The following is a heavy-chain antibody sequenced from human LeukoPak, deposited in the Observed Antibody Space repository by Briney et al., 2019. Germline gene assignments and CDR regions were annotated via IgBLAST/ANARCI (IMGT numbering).Heavy chain of an antibody. Sequence: ASVKVSCKASGYTFTSYGISWVRQAPGQGLEWMGWISAYNGNTNYAQKLQGRVTMTTDTSTSTAYMELRSLRSDDTAVYHCARDECSGGSCYSWYFDLWGRGTLVTVSS. V-gene: IGHV1-18*01. CDR3: ARDECSGGSCYSWYFDL. CDR1: GYTFTSYG. D-gene: IGHD2-15*01. J-gene: IGHJ2*01. CDR2: ISAYNGNT.